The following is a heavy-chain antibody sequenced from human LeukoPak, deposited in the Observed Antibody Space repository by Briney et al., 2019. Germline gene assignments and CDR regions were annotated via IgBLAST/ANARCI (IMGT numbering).Heavy chain of an antibody. D-gene: IGHD3-16*02. J-gene: IGHJ4*02. CDR1: GFTFSSYA. CDR2: ISGSGGRT. V-gene: IGHV3-23*01. Sequence: PGGALRLSCAASGFTFSSYAMSWVRQAPGKGLEWVSAISGSGGRTYYADSVKGRFTISRDNSKNTLYLQKNSLRAEDTAVYYYAKTMSRGSRLGELSFDYWGQGTLVTVSS. CDR3: AKTMSRGSRLGELSFDY.